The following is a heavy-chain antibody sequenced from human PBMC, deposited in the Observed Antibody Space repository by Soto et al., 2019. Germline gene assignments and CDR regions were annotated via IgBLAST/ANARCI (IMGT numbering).Heavy chain of an antibody. CDR3: ATQTGLLYYGFDV. V-gene: IGHV4-59*08. J-gene: IGHJ6*01. CDR1: GGSINAFF. CDR2: IFYSGST. Sequence: QVQLQESGPGLVKPSETLSLTCTVSGGSINAFFWSWVRQPPGKGLESIGYIFYSGSTNYNPSLKRPVTISPNTSQTQFPPDPTPGAPADTAGDFCATQTGLLYYGFDVWGQGTTVAVSS.